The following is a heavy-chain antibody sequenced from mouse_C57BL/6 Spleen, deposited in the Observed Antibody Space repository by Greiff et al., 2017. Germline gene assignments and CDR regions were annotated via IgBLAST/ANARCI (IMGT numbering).Heavy chain of an antibody. D-gene: IGHD1-1*02. J-gene: IGHJ2*01. Sequence: EVQLVASGGGLVKPGGSLKLSCAASGFTFSDYGMHWVRQAPEKGLEWVAYISSGSSTIYYADTVKGRFTISRDNAKNTLFLQMTSLRSEDTAMYYCARGGGNYFDYWGQGTTLTVSS. V-gene: IGHV5-17*01. CDR2: ISSGSSTI. CDR1: GFTFSDYG. CDR3: ARGGGNYFDY.